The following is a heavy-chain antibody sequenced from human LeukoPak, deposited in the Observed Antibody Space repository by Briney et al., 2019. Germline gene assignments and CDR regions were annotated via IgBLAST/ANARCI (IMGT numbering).Heavy chain of an antibody. CDR2: INWNGGST. D-gene: IGHD6-13*01. V-gene: IGHV3-20*04. CDR3: ARGTLKAAATDFDY. CDR1: GFTFDDYG. Sequence: GGSLRLSCAASGFTFDDYGMSWVRQAPGKGLEGVSGINWNGGSTGYAGSVKGRFTISRDNAKNSLYLQMNSLRAEDTALYYCARGTLKAAATDFDYWGQGTLVTVSS. J-gene: IGHJ4*02.